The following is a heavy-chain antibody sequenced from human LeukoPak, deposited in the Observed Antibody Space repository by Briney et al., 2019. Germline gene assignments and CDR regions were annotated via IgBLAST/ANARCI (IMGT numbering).Heavy chain of an antibody. V-gene: IGHV3-7*01. CDR3: VRDPGWGAFDI. CDR2: IKQDGSEI. D-gene: IGHD3-16*01. J-gene: IGHJ3*02. CDR1: GFTFSNYW. Sequence: GGSLRLSCAASGFTFSNYWMGWVRQAPGKGLEWVANIKQDGSEIYYVDSVKGRFTISRDNAKNSLCLQLNSLRAEDTAVYYCVRDPGWGAFDIWGQGTMVTVSS.